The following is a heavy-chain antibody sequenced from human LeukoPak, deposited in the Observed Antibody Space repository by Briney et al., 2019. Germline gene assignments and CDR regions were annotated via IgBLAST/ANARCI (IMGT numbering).Heavy chain of an antibody. D-gene: IGHD2-21*02. V-gene: IGHV4-59*08. CDR1: GGSISSYC. J-gene: IGHJ3*02. Sequence: PSETLSLTCTVSGGSISSYCWSWIRQPPGKGLEWIGYIYYSGITNYNPSLKSRVTISVDTSKNQFSLRLSSVTAADTAVYYCARPRAYCGGDCSSYTFDIWGQGTMVTVSS. CDR3: ARPRAYCGGDCSSYTFDI. CDR2: IYYSGIT.